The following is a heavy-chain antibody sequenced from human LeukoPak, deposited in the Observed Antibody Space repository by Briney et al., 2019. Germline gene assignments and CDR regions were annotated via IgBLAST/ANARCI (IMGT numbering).Heavy chain of an antibody. J-gene: IGHJ4*02. Sequence: ASVKVSCKASGGTFNNYAISWVRQAPGQGLEWMGWINPNSGGTNYAQKFQGRVTMTRDTSISTAYMELSRLRSDDTAVYYCARDLSDYDFWSGAESDYWGQGTLVTVSS. CDR3: ARDLSDYDFWSGAESDY. V-gene: IGHV1-2*02. D-gene: IGHD3-3*01. CDR2: INPNSGGT. CDR1: GGTFNNYA.